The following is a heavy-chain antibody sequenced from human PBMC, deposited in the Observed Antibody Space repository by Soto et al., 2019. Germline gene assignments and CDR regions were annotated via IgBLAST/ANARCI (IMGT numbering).Heavy chain of an antibody. V-gene: IGHV4-34*01. J-gene: IGHJ6*02. D-gene: IGHD2-2*01. CDR1: GGSFSGYY. CDR2: INHSGST. Sequence: SETLSLTCAVYGGSFSGYYWSWIRQPPGKGLEWIGEINHSGSTNYNPSLKSRVTISVDTSKNQFSLKLSSVTAADTAVYYCARGHRYQLLLGNPYYYYGMDVWGQGTTVTVSS. CDR3: ARGHRYQLLLGNPYYYYGMDV.